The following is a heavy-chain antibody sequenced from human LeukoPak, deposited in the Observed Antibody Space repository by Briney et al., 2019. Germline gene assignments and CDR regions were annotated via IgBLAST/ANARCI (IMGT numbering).Heavy chain of an antibody. CDR1: GGSISRSSYY. CDR3: ARRGYCSSTSCYEYWFDH. D-gene: IGHD2-2*01. Sequence: SETLSLTCTVSGGSISRSSYYWGWIRQPPGKGLEWIGIIYYSGSTYYNPSLKSRLTISVDTSKNQFSLKLSSVTATDTAVYYCARRGYCSSTSCYEYWFDHWGQGTLVTVSS. V-gene: IGHV4-39*01. CDR2: IYYSGST. J-gene: IGHJ5*02.